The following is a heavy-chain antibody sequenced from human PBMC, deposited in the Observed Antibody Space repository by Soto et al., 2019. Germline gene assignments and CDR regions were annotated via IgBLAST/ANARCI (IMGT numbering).Heavy chain of an antibody. CDR1: GFTFSSYA. CDR2: ISGSGDNT. J-gene: IGHJ4*02. D-gene: IGHD3-10*01. V-gene: IGHV3-23*01. CDR3: AKGGADYYGSGSDPFDY. Sequence: EVQVLESGGGLGHPGGSLRLSCAASGFTFSSYAMNWVRQAPGKGLEWVSTISGSGDNTYYADSVKGRFTISRDNSKNTLYLRMNSLRADDTAVYYCAKGGADYYGSGSDPFDYWGQGTLVTVSS.